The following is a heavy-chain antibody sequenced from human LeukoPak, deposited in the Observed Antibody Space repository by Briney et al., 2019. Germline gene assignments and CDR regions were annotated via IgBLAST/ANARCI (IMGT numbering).Heavy chain of an antibody. CDR1: GYTFTSYG. CDR2: IIPIFGIA. Sequence: SVKVSCKASGYTFTSYGISWVRQAPGQGLEWMGRIIPIFGIANYAQKFQGRVTITADKSTSTAYMELSSLRSEDTAVYYCARDLEPWPEKNWFDPWGQGTLVTVSS. D-gene: IGHD1-14*01. V-gene: IGHV1-69*04. CDR3: ARDLEPWPEKNWFDP. J-gene: IGHJ5*02.